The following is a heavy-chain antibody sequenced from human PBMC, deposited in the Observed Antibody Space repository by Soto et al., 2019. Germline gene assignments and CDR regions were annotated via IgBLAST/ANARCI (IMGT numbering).Heavy chain of an antibody. CDR3: ARGEQYSGRIFDY. D-gene: IGHD1-26*01. J-gene: IGHJ4*02. CDR1: GDSVSSNSAA. V-gene: IGHV6-1*01. Sequence: QVQLQQSGPGLVKPSQTLSVTCGISGDSVSSNSAAWNWLRQSPSRGLEWLGRTYYRSKWYNDYEVSVESRITINPDTSKTRFSPQLNFVTPEDTAVYFCARGEQYSGRIFDYWGQGTLVTVSS. CDR2: TYYRSKWYN.